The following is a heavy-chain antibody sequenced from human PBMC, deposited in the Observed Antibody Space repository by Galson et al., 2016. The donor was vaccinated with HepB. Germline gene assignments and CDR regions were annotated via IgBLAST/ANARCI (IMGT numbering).Heavy chain of an antibody. Sequence: SLRLSCAASGFTFSSNGMHWVRQAPGKGLEWVAAISYDGNNKHYADSVKGRFTISRDNSKSTLYLQMNSLRAEDTAVYYCAKDRSAVAAYKYYDMDVWGQGTTVTVSS. D-gene: IGHD6-19*01. CDR3: AKDRSAVAAYKYYDMDV. CDR1: GFTFSSNG. CDR2: ISYDGNNK. V-gene: IGHV3-30*18. J-gene: IGHJ6*02.